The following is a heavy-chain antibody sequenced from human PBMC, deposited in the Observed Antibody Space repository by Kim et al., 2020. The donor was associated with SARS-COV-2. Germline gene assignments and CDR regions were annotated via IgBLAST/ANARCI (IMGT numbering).Heavy chain of an antibody. CDR3: ARELGYYYDSSGYDY. V-gene: IGHV1-18*01. D-gene: IGHD3-22*01. J-gene: IGHJ4*02. Sequence: QKLQGRVTMTTDTSTSTAYMELRSLRSDDTAVYYCARELGYYYDSSGYDYWGQGTLVTVSS.